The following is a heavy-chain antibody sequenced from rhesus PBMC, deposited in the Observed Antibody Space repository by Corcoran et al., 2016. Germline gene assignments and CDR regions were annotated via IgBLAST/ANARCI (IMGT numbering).Heavy chain of an antibody. D-gene: IGHD4-29*01. Sequence: EVQLVVSGGRLVQPVGPLKLSCAAVAVPFCGYGFCWVGTAPGKGLCVVSAINSGGGSTYYADDMKGRFTISRDNSKNTLSLQMNSLGAEDTAVYYCAKATTVGVYWGQGVLVTVSS. CDR3: AKATTVGVY. J-gene: IGHJ4*01. CDR1: AVPFCGYG. CDR2: INSGGGST. V-gene: IGHV3S5*01.